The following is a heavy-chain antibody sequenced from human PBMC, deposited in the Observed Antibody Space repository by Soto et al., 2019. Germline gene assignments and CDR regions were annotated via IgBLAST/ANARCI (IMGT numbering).Heavy chain of an antibody. CDR3: ARTITMVRGPYGMDV. V-gene: IGHV1-69*13. CDR2: IIPIFGTA. D-gene: IGHD3-10*01. CDR1: GGTFSSYA. Sequence: SVKVSRKASGGTFSSYAISWVRQAPGQGLEWMGGIIPIFGTANYAQKFQGRVTITADESTSTAYMELSSLRSEDTAVYYCARTITMVRGPYGMDVWGQGTTVTVSS. J-gene: IGHJ6*02.